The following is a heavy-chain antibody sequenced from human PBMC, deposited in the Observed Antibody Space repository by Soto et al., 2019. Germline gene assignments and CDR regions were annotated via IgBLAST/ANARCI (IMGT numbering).Heavy chain of an antibody. CDR3: AREATVLRWASRSDAFDV. V-gene: IGHV3-7*03. D-gene: IGHD4-17*01. Sequence: EVQLVESGGGLVQPGGSLRVSCVVSGFTFSNYWMSWVHQAPGKGLEWVANIKQDGSEKFYVDSVKGRFTISRDNAKNSLFLQMNNLRAEDTAVYYCAREATVLRWASRSDAFDVWGQGTMVTVSS. CDR2: IKQDGSEK. CDR1: GFTFSNYW. J-gene: IGHJ3*01.